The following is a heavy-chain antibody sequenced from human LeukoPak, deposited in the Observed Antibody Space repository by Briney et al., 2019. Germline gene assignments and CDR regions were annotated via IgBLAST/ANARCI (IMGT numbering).Heavy chain of an antibody. Sequence: GGSLRLSCAASGLTLSDYYMTWIRQAPGKGLEWVGRIRNEADSYTTEYAASVQGRFTISRDDSKSSMFLQMNSLKAEDTAVYYCARVSSGGYYYFDYWGQGTLVTVSS. CDR1: GLTLSDYY. J-gene: IGHJ4*02. V-gene: IGHV3-72*01. CDR2: IRNEADSYTT. D-gene: IGHD3-22*01. CDR3: ARVSSGGYYYFDY.